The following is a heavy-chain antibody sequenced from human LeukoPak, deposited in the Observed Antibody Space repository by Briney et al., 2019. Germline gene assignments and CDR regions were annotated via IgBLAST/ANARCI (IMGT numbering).Heavy chain of an antibody. CDR1: GFTFSSYG. V-gene: IGHV3-30*19. Sequence: GGSLRLSCAASGFTFSSYGMHWVRQAPGKGLEWVAVISYDGSNKYYADSVKGRFTISRDNSKNTLYLQMNSLRAEDTAVYYCARGGVLFGYDAFDIWGQGTMVTVSS. J-gene: IGHJ3*02. CDR3: ARGGVLFGYDAFDI. CDR2: ISYDGSNK. D-gene: IGHD2/OR15-2a*01.